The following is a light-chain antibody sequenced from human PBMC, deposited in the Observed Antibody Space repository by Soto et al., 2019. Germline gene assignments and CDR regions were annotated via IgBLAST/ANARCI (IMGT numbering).Light chain of an antibody. CDR2: GAS. J-gene: IGKJ3*01. Sequence: EIVLNQSPDTLSLSPGQRATLSCRASQSVRSSYLAWYQQKPGQAPRLLIYGASTRTTGLPDRFRGSGSGTDFTLTISRLEPEDFTVYYCQQYGTSPFTFGPGTKVDIK. CDR1: QSVRSSY. V-gene: IGKV3-20*01. CDR3: QQYGTSPFT.